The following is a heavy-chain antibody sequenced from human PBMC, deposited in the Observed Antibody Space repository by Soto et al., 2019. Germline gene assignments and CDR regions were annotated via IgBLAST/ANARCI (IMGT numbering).Heavy chain of an antibody. CDR1: GGSISSSSYY. J-gene: IGHJ4*02. V-gene: IGHV4-39*01. D-gene: IGHD3-3*01. Sequence: PSETLSLTCTVSGGSISSSSYYWGWIRQPPGKGLEWIGSIYYSGSTYYNPSLKSRVTISVDTSKNQFSLKLSSVTAVDTAVYYCARLGDFGVVTVWGQGTLVTVSS. CDR2: IYYSGST. CDR3: ARLGDFGVVTV.